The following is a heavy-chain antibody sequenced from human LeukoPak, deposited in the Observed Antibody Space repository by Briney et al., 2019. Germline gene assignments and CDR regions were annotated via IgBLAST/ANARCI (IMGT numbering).Heavy chain of an antibody. J-gene: IGHJ5*02. V-gene: IGHV1-8*01. CDR1: GYTFTSYD. CDR2: MNPNSGNT. Sequence: VASVKVSCKASGYTFTSYDINWVRQATGQGLEWMGWMNPNSGNTGYAQKFQGRVTMTRDTSISTAYMELSRLRSDDTAVYYCARERAEWELLLFNWFDPWGQGTLVTVSS. CDR3: ARERAEWELLLFNWFDP. D-gene: IGHD1-26*01.